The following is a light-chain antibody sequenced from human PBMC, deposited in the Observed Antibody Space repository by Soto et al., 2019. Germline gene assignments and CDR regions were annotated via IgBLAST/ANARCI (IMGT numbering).Light chain of an antibody. V-gene: IGLV3-21*04. CDR3: RVWDSSSDHVV. CDR2: YDS. J-gene: IGLJ2*01. Sequence: SYELTQPPSVSVAPGKTARITCGGNNIGSKSVHWYQQKPGQAPVLVIYYDSDRPSGIPERFSGSNSGNTATLPISRVEAGDEADYYCRVWDSSSDHVVFGGGTQLTVL. CDR1: NIGSKS.